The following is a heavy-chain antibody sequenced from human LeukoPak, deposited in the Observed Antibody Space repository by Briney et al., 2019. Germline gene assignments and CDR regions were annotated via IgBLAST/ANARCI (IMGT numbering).Heavy chain of an antibody. J-gene: IGHJ4*02. CDR3: AILGSYWGAFDY. CDR2: IYYSGST. Sequence: PSETLCLTCTVPGGSISSYYWSWIRQPPGKGLEGIGYIYYSGSTNYNPSLKSRVTISVDTSKNQFSLKLSSVTAADTAVYYCAILGSYWGAFDYWGQGTLVTVSS. CDR1: GGSISSYY. D-gene: IGHD3-10*01. V-gene: IGHV4-59*01.